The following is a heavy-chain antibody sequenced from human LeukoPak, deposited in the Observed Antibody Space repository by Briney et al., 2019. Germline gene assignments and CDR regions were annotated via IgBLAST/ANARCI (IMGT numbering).Heavy chain of an antibody. V-gene: IGHV3-7*01. CDR1: GFTFSSYW. CDR3: ARDCLKYGLLQNCPFDY. CDR2: IKQDGSEK. J-gene: IGHJ4*02. D-gene: IGHD2-15*01. Sequence: AGGSLRLSCAASGFTFSSYWMSWVRQAPGKGLEWVANIKQDGSEKYYVDSVKGRFTISRDNAKNSLYLQMNSLRAEDTAVYYCARDCLKYGLLQNCPFDYWGQGTLVTVSS.